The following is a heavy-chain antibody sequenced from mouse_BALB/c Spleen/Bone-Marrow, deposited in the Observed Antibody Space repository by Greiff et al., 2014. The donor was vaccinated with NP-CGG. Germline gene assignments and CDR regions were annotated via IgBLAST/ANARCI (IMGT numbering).Heavy chain of an antibody. CDR2: INPSGGYT. CDR1: GYTFTSYT. D-gene: IGHD1-1*01. V-gene: IGHV1-4*01. Sequence: VQLQQSGAELARPGASVKMSCKASGYTFTSYTMHWVKQRPGQGLEWIGYINPSGGYTNYNQKFKDKATLTADKSSSTAYMQLSSLTSEDSAVNYCARGIYYYGSSSNFDYWGQGTTLTVSS. CDR3: ARGIYYYGSSSNFDY. J-gene: IGHJ2*01.